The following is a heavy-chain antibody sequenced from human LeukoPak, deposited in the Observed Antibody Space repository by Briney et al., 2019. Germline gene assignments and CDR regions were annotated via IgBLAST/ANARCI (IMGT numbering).Heavy chain of an antibody. D-gene: IGHD3-3*01. CDR3: AKEHYDFRSGYPHDY. CDR2: ISGSGGST. Sequence: PGGSLRLSCAASGFTFSSYGMSWVRQAPGKGLEWVSAISGSGGSTYYADSVKGRFTISRDNSKNTLYLQMNSLRAEDTAVYYCAKEHYDFRSGYPHDYWGQGTLVTVSS. J-gene: IGHJ4*02. CDR1: GFTFSSYG. V-gene: IGHV3-23*01.